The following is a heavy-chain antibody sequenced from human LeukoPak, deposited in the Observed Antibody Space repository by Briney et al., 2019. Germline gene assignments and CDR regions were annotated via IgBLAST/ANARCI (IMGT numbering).Heavy chain of an antibody. D-gene: IGHD3-10*01. Sequence: SETLSLTCTVSGGSLSSYYWSWIRQPPGKGLEWIGYIYYSGSTNYNPSLKSRVTISVDTSKNQFSLKLSAVTAADTAVYYCASGGVRGVSPYNWFDPWGQGTLVTVSS. CDR3: ASGGVRGVSPYNWFDP. CDR2: IYYSGST. CDR1: GGSLSSYY. V-gene: IGHV4-59*08. J-gene: IGHJ5*02.